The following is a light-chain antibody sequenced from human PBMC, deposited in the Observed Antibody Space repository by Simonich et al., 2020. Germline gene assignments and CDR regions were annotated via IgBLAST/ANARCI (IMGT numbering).Light chain of an antibody. CDR3: SSYTSSSTRV. CDR1: SSDVGGYNY. J-gene: IGLJ3*02. Sequence: QSALTQPASVSGSPGQSITISCTGTSSDVGGYNYVSWYQQQPGKAPKLMIYDVRNRPSGVSNRFSGSKSGNTASLTISGLQAEDEADYYCSSYTSSSTRVFGGGTKLTVL. V-gene: IGLV2-14*03. CDR2: DVR.